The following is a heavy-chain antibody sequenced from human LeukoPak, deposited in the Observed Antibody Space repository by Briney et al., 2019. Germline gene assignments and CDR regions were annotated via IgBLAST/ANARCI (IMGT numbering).Heavy chain of an antibody. CDR2: ISGSGGST. D-gene: IGHD2-15*01. J-gene: IGHJ6*02. V-gene: IGHV3-23*01. CDR3: AKGRRYCSGGSCTSYYYYGLDV. Sequence: GGSLRLSCAASGITFSSYAMSWVRQAPGKGLEWVPAISGSGGSTNYAGSVKGRFTISRDNSKNTLYLQMNSLRAEETAVFYCAKGRRYCSGGSCTSYYYYGLDVWGQGTTATVSS. CDR1: GITFSSYA.